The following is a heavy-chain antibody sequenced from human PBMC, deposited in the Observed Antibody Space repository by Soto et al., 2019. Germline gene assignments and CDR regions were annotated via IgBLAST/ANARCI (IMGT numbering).Heavy chain of an antibody. CDR1: GGSISSGDYY. CDR3: ARERLGSWFDP. D-gene: IGHD7-27*01. Sequence: PSETLSLTCTVSGGSISSGDYYWSWIRQPPGKGLEWIGYIYYSGSTYYNPSLKSRVTISLDTSKNQFSLKLSSVTAADTAVYYCARERLGSWFDPWGQGTLVTVSS. J-gene: IGHJ5*02. CDR2: IYYSGST. V-gene: IGHV4-30-4*01.